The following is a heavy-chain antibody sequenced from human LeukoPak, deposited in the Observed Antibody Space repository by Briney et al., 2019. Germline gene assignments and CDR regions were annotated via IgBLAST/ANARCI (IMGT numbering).Heavy chain of an antibody. Sequence: PSETLSLTCTVSGGSISSYYGSWIRQPPGKGLEWIGYIYYSGSTNYNPSLESGVTISVDTSKNQFSLKLSSVTAADTAVYYCARQIDGSYFDYWGQGTLVTVSS. CDR1: GGSISSYY. CDR2: IYYSGST. V-gene: IGHV4-59*08. J-gene: IGHJ4*02. D-gene: IGHD3-9*01. CDR3: ARQIDGSYFDY.